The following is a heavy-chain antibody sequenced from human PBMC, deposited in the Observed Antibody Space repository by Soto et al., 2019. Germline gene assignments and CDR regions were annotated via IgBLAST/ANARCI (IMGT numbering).Heavy chain of an antibody. CDR2: IRSKANSYAT. V-gene: IGHV3-73*01. J-gene: IGHJ6*02. CDR1: GFTLSGSA. Sequence: GGSLRLSCAASGFTLSGSAMHWVRQASGKGLEWVGRIRSKANSYATAYAASVKGRFTISRDDSKNTAYLQMNSLKTEDTAVYYCSSSNDERYYYGMDVWGQGTTVTAP. CDR3: SSSNDERYYYGMDV. D-gene: IGHD1-1*01.